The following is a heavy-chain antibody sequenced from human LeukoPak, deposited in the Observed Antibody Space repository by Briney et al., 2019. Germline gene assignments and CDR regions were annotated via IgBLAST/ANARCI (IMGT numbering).Heavy chain of an antibody. D-gene: IGHD3-16*01. CDR3: ARERYDYVWGRVFDY. V-gene: IGHV1-3*01. J-gene: IGHJ4*02. Sequence: ASVKVSCKASGYTFTSYAMHWVRQAPGQRLEWMGWINAGNGNTKYSQKFQGRVTITRDTSASTAYMELSSLRSEDTAVYCCARERYDYVWGRVFDYWGQGTLVTVSS. CDR1: GYTFTSYA. CDR2: INAGNGNT.